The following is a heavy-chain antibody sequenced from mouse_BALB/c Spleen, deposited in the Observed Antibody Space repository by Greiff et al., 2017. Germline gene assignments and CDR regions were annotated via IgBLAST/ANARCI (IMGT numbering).Heavy chain of an antibody. CDR2: VNPYNGGT. V-gene: IGHV1-19*01. CDR1: GYTFTDYY. Sequence: EVQLQESGPELVKPGASVKMSCKASGYTFTDYYMDWVKQSHGESFEWIGRVNPYNGGTSYNQKFKGKATLTVDKSSSTAYMELNSLTSEDSAVYYCARGGVAMITTGFDYWGQGTTLTVSS. CDR3: ARGGVAMITTGFDY. J-gene: IGHJ2*01. D-gene: IGHD2-4*01.